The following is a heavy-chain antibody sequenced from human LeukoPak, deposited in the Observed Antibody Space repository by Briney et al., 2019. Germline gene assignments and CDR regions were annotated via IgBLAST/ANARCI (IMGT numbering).Heavy chain of an antibody. CDR3: AGGRQWLAFDY. Sequence: PSETLSLTCTVSGDSISSYYWSWLRQPPGKGLEWIGYINYSGSTKYNPSLKSRVTISLDTSKNQFSVKLTSLTAADTAVYYCAGGRQWLAFDYWGQGVLVTVSS. J-gene: IGHJ4*02. D-gene: IGHD6-19*01. V-gene: IGHV4-59*08. CDR1: GDSISSYY. CDR2: INYSGST.